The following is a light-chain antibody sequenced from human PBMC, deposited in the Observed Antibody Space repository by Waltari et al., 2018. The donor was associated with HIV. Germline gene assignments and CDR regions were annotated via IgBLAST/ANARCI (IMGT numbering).Light chain of an antibody. Sequence: SYVLTQAPSVSLAPGQTATITCGGNNIGRKSIHWYQQKSGQTHVLVLYDDSDRHSGIPERFSGSNSGNTATLTLSRVEAGDEADYYCQVWDGSSEHPGPVFGGGTQLTVL. V-gene: IGLV3-21*02. CDR2: DDS. J-gene: IGLJ7*01. CDR1: NIGRKS. CDR3: QVWDGSSEHPGPV.